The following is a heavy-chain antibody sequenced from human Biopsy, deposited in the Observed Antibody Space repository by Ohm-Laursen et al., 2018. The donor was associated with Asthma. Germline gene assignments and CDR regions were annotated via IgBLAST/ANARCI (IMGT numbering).Heavy chain of an antibody. J-gene: IGHJ3*01. D-gene: IGHD3-9*01. CDR1: GYNFISFG. CDR2: VNTGNGDT. Sequence: SVKVACKASGYNFISFGIHWVRQAPGQRLEWMGWVNTGNGDTMYSQKFQGRVTITRDTSASTAYMELRSLRSEDTATYYCARTYYDFLTGQVKDVFGVWGQGTMVTVSS. CDR3: ARTYYDFLTGQVKDVFGV. V-gene: IGHV1-3*04.